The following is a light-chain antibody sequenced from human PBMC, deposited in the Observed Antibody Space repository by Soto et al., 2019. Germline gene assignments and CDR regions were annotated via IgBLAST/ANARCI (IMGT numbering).Light chain of an antibody. V-gene: IGLV1-44*01. CDR2: NNN. CDR1: SSNIGSNT. Sequence: QAVVTQPPSASGTPGQRVTISCSGSSSNIGSNTVNWYQQLPGTAPKLLIYNNNQRPSGVPDRFSGSKSGTSASLAISGLQSEDEADYYCAAWDDSLNGLVFGTGTKVT. CDR3: AAWDDSLNGLV. J-gene: IGLJ1*01.